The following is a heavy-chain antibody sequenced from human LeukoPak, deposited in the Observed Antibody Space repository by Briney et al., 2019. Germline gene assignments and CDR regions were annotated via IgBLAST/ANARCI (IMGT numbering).Heavy chain of an antibody. CDR1: GFSVSSNA. D-gene: IGHD3-16*01. V-gene: IGHV3-23*01. Sequence: GGSLRLSCAASGFSVSSNAMSWVRQAPGKAPDGVSGMSAAGGSTYYADSVKGRFTISRDNSKNTLYLQMNSLRAEDTAVYYCAKWGTGIPFDYWGQGTLVTVS. J-gene: IGHJ4*02. CDR2: MSAAGGST. CDR3: AKWGTGIPFDY.